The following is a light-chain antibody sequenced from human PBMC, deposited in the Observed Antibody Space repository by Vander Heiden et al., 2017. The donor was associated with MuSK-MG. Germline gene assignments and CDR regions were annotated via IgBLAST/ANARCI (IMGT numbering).Light chain of an antibody. Sequence: EIVLTQSPATLSLSPGERATLSCRASQSVSSYLAWYQQKPGQAPRLLIYDASNRDTGNPARFSGSGYGKDFTLTISSREPEDFAVYYCQQPSNWPPYTFGQGTKMDIK. CDR1: QSVSSY. J-gene: IGKJ2*01. CDR2: DAS. V-gene: IGKV3-11*01. CDR3: QQPSNWPPYT.